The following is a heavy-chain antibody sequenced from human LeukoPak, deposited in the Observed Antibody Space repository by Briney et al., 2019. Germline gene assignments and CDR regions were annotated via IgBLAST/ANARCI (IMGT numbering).Heavy chain of an antibody. CDR1: GFTFSSYS. Sequence: SGGSLRLSCAASGFTFSSYSLNWVRLAPGKGLEWVSSISSSGSYIYYADSVKGRFTISRDNAKNSLYLQMNSLRAEDTAVYYCAKDPNGDYIGAFDIWGQGTMVTVSS. J-gene: IGHJ3*02. V-gene: IGHV3-21*04. CDR3: AKDPNGDYIGAFDI. D-gene: IGHD4-17*01. CDR2: ISSSGSYI.